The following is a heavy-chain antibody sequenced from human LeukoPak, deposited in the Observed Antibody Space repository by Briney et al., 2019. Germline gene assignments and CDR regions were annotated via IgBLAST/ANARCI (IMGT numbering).Heavy chain of an antibody. CDR1: GFSFSRHW. J-gene: IGHJ4*02. CDR3: AKDHFSVAGYFDY. D-gene: IGHD6-19*01. Sequence: GGSLRLSCAASGFSFSRHWMHWVRQAPGKGLVWVSRISDDGTYTANVDSVEGRFTISRDNSKNTLYLQMNSLRAEDTAVYYCAKDHFSVAGYFDYWGQGTLVTVSS. V-gene: IGHV3-74*03. CDR2: ISDDGTYT.